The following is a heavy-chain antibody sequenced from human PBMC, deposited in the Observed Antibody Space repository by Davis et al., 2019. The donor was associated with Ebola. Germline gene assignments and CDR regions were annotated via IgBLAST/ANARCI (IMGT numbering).Heavy chain of an antibody. J-gene: IGHJ4*02. Sequence: ASVKVSCKASGYTFTSYFMHWVRQAPGQGLEWMGIMNPSSDYTQYAQKFQDRVTMTGDTSTTTVYMELSGLRSDDTAMYYCARGGLLFWVDFWGQGTLVTVSS. CDR1: GYTFTSYF. CDR3: ARGGLLFWVDF. CDR2: MNPSSDYT. V-gene: IGHV1-46*01. D-gene: IGHD2-21*01.